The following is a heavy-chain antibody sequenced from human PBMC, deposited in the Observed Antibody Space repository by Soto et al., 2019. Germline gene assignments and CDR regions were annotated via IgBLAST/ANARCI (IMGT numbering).Heavy chain of an antibody. D-gene: IGHD4-17*01. CDR3: ARVSEMGTVTEGFYYYMDV. CDR2: IIPIRNIA. Sequence: QVQLVQSGAEVKKPGSSVKVSCKASGGTFSNYTISWVRQAPGQGLEWMGRIIPIRNIANYAQKFQGRVKITADKSTTTAYMELSSLRSEDTAVYYCARVSEMGTVTEGFYYYMDVWGKGTTVTVSS. J-gene: IGHJ6*03. CDR1: GGTFSNYT. V-gene: IGHV1-69*02.